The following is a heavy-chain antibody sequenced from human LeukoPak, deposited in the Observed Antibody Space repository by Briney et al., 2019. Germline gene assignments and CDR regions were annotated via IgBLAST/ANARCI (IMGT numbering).Heavy chain of an antibody. J-gene: IGHJ6*04. CDR3: ASRYSGGWYYGMDV. D-gene: IGHD6-19*01. Sequence: SETLSLTCAVYGGSFSGYYWSWLRQPPGKGLEWIGEINHSGSTNYNPSLKSRVTISVDTSKNQFSLKLSSVTAADTAVYYCASRYSGGWYYGMDVWGKGTTVTVSS. V-gene: IGHV4-34*01. CDR1: GGSFSGYY. CDR2: INHSGST.